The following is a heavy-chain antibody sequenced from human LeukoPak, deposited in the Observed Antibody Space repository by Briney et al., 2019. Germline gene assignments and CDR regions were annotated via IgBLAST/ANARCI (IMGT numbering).Heavy chain of an antibody. Sequence: ASVKVSCKASGGTFISYAISWVRQAPGQGLEWMGGIIPIFGTANYAQKFQGRVTITADESTSTAYMELSSLRSEDTAVYYCARYIMVRELYYFDYWGQGTLVAVSS. CDR2: IIPIFGTA. D-gene: IGHD3-10*01. CDR1: GGTFISYA. V-gene: IGHV1-69*13. CDR3: ARYIMVRELYYFDY. J-gene: IGHJ4*02.